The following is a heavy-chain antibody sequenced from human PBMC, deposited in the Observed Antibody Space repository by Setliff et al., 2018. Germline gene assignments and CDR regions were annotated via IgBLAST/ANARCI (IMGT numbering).Heavy chain of an antibody. Sequence: ASVKVSCKASGGTFSSYGISWVRQAPGQGLEWMGGTIPMFGSTSYAQKFQGRVTIITDESTTTAYMELRSLRSDDTAVYYCARDSPTVVTHIRAFDIWGQGTMVTVSS. V-gene: IGHV1-69*05. J-gene: IGHJ3*02. CDR2: TIPMFGST. CDR3: ARDSPTVVTHIRAFDI. CDR1: GGTFSSYG. D-gene: IGHD4-17*01.